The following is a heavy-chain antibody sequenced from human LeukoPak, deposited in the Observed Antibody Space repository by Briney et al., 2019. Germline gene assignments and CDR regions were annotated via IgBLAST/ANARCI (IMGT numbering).Heavy chain of an antibody. Sequence: SETLSLTCTVSGGSISSGDYYWSWIRQPPGKGLEWIGYIYYSGSTYYNPSLKSRVTISVDTSKNQSSLKLSSVTAADTAVYYCAREAPLRYCSGGSCYSFDYWGQGTLVTVSS. CDR3: AREAPLRYCSGGSCYSFDY. CDR2: IYYSGST. J-gene: IGHJ4*02. D-gene: IGHD2-15*01. V-gene: IGHV4-30-4*01. CDR1: GGSISSGDYY.